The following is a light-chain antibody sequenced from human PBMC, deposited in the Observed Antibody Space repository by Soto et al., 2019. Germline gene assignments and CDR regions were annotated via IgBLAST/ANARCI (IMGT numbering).Light chain of an antibody. V-gene: IGKV3-11*01. Sequence: IVFTQSPVTLSLSPGERATLSCRASQSVHNYVAWYQQKPGQAPRLLNYDVSYRATGIPARFSGSGSGTEFILTISNLQPEDFATYFCQQLNSYPLIFGQGTRLE. CDR1: QSVHNY. J-gene: IGKJ5*01. CDR3: QQLNSYPLI. CDR2: DVS.